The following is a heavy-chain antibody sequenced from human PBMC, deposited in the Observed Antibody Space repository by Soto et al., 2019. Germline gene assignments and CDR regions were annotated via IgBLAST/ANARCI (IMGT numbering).Heavy chain of an antibody. CDR2: IYYSGST. CDR3: ARVKEEIRYYYYYYGMDV. V-gene: IGHV4-31*03. Sequence: SETLSLTCTVSGGSISSGGYYWSWIRQHPGKGLEWIGYIYYSGSTYYNPSLKSRVTISVDTSKNQFSLKLSSVTAADTAVYYCARVKEEIRYYYYYYGMDVWGQGTTVTVSS. CDR1: GGSISSGGYY. J-gene: IGHJ6*02.